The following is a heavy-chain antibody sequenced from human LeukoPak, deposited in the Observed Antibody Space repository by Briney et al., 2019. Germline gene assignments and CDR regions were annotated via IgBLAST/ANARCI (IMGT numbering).Heavy chain of an antibody. J-gene: IGHJ3*02. Sequence: PSETLSLTCTVSGGSISSYYWSWIRQPPGKGLEWIGYIYYSGSTNYNPSLKSRVTISVDTSKNQFSLKLSSVTAADTAVYYCARDRCSGGSCYSGWGDAFDIWGQGTMVTVSS. CDR3: ARDRCSGGSCYSGWGDAFDI. V-gene: IGHV4-59*12. D-gene: IGHD2-15*01. CDR1: GGSISSYY. CDR2: IYYSGST.